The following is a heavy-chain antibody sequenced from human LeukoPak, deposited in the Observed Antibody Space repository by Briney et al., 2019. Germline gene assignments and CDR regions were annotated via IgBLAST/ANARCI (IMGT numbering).Heavy chain of an antibody. J-gene: IGHJ4*02. V-gene: IGHV3-21*04. CDR1: GFTFSSYG. D-gene: IGHD2-2*01. CDR2: ITTSSTYT. Sequence: PGGSLRLSCAASGFTFSSYGMHWVRQAPGKVLEWVSSITTSSTYTFYADSVKGRFTISRDNSKNTLYLQMNSLRAEDTAVYYCAKEADCSSTSCYLGGGGYFDYWGQGTLVTVSS. CDR3: AKEADCSSTSCYLGGGGYFDY.